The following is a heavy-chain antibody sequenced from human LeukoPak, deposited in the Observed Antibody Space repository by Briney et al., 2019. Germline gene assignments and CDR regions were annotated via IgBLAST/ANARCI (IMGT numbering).Heavy chain of an antibody. V-gene: IGHV3-21*01. CDR1: GFTVSSYS. D-gene: IGHD3-10*01. CDR3: AIRGSPMVRNY. Sequence: GGSLRLSCAASGFTVSSYSMNWVRQAPGKGREWVSSISSSSSYIYYADSVKGRFTISIDNAKNSLYLQMNSLRAEDTAVYYCAIRGSPMVRNYWGQGTLVTVSS. J-gene: IGHJ4*02. CDR2: ISSSSSYI.